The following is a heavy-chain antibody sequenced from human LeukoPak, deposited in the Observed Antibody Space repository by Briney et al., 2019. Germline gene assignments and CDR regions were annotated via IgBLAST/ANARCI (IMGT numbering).Heavy chain of an antibody. J-gene: IGHJ4*02. V-gene: IGHV3-21*01. Sequence: GGSLRLSCAASGFTFSSYNMNWVRQAPGKGLEWVSSISSSSSYIYYADSVKGRFTISRDNAKNSLYLQMNSLRAEDTAVYYCAKKFRGTTVISGDYFDYWGQGTLVTVSS. CDR2: ISSSSSYI. CDR1: GFTFSSYN. D-gene: IGHD4-17*01. CDR3: AKKFRGTTVISGDYFDY.